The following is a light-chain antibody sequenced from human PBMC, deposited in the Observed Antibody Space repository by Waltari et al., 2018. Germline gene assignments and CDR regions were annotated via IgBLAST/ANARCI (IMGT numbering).Light chain of an antibody. J-gene: IGKJ1*01. CDR2: GAD. CDR3: QQFGSLPWT. CDR1: QDIGAS. Sequence: DIHLTQSPSSLSASVGDTVTITCRASQDIGASVNWYQQRPGEAPKRLIFGADRLERGAPSRFSGGGSRTQFTFTITGLQAEDIATYYCQQFGSLPWTFGQGTTVE. V-gene: IGKV1-33*01.